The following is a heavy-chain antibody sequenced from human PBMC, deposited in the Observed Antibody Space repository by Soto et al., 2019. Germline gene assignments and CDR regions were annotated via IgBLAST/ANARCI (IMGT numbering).Heavy chain of an antibody. J-gene: IGHJ4*02. D-gene: IGHD3-10*01. Sequence: QVQLVQSGTELKKPGSSVKVSCKASGDTFSAYSVSWVRQALGQGLEWMGRIVPLTGAVDFAEKFQGRVTLTADRFTATASMELSTLRSEDTAVYYCARGYGDHSSWGQGTLVTVSS. V-gene: IGHV1-69*08. CDR3: ARGYGDHSS. CDR1: GDTFSAYS. CDR2: IVPLTGAV.